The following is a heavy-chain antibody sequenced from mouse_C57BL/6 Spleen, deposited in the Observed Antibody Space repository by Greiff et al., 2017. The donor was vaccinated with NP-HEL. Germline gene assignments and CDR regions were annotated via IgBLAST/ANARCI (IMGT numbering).Heavy chain of an antibody. D-gene: IGHD2-5*01. J-gene: IGHJ2*01. CDR1: GYAFSSSW. CDR3: AREGNDSNSYYFDY. CDR2: IYPGDGDT. Sequence: VQLQQSGPELVKPGASVKISCKASGYAFSSSWMNWVKQRPGKGLEWIGRIYPGDGDTNYNGKFKGKATLTADKSSSTAYMQLSSLTSEDSAVYFGAREGNDSNSYYFDYWGQGTTLTVSS. V-gene: IGHV1-82*01.